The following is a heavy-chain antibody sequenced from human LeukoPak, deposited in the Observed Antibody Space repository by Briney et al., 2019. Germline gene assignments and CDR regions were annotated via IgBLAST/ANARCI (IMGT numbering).Heavy chain of an antibody. CDR3: AREGSRSGNWFDP. J-gene: IGHJ5*02. CDR2: IYYSGST. CDR1: GGSISSGGYY. V-gene: IGHV4-31*03. Sequence: TQTLSLTCTVSGGSISSGGYYWSWIRQHPGKGLEWIGYIYYSGSTYYNPSLKSRVTISVDTSKNQFSLKLSSVTAADTAVYYCAREGSRSGNWFDPWGQGTLVTVSS. D-gene: IGHD3-10*01.